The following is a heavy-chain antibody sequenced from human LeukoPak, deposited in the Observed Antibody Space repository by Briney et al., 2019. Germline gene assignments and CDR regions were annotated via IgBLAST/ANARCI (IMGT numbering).Heavy chain of an antibody. CDR1: GFTFSSYS. J-gene: IGHJ4*02. D-gene: IGHD3-22*01. CDR2: ISSSSSYI. Sequence: GGSLRLSCAASGFTFSSYSMNWVRQAPGKGLEWVSSISSSSSYIYYADSVKGRFTISRDNAKNSLYLQVNSLRAEDTAVYYCARSTMYYYDSSDDYFDYWGQGTLVTVSS. V-gene: IGHV3-21*01. CDR3: ARSTMYYYDSSDDYFDY.